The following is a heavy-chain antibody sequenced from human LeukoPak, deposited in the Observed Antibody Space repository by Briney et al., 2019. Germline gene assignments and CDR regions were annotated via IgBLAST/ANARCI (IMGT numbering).Heavy chain of an antibody. V-gene: IGHV3-30-3*01. CDR3: ARDMDTGPLYYMDV. D-gene: IGHD5-18*01. CDR2: ISYDGSNK. CDR1: GFTFSSYA. J-gene: IGHJ6*03. Sequence: GGSLRLSCAASGFTFSSYAMHWVRQAPGKGLEWVAVISYDGSNKYYADSVKGRFTISRDNSKNTLYLQMNSLRAEDTAVYYCARDMDTGPLYYMDVWGKGTTVTVSS.